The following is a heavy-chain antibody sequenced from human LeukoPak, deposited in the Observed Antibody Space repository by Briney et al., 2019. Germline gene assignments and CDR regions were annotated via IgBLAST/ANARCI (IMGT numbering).Heavy chain of an antibody. CDR1: GGSISSYY. D-gene: IGHD2-2*01. CDR2: IYTSGST. V-gene: IGHV4-4*09. J-gene: IGHJ5*02. CDR3: ARHYPAHPDYWFDP. Sequence: SETLSLTCTVSGGSISSYYWSWIRQPPGKGLEWIGYIYTSGSTNYNPSLKSRVTISVDTSKNQFSLKLSSVTAADTAVHYCARHYPAHPDYWFDPWGQGTLVTVSS.